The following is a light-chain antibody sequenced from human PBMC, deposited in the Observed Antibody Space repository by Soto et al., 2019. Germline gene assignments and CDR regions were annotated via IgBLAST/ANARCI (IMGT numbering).Light chain of an antibody. CDR3: QQYGSSPGFT. CDR1: QSVSTN. Sequence: IVMTQSPATLSVSPGERATLSCRASQSVSTNLAWYQQKPAQAPRLLIYGASTRATGIPARFSGSGSGTEFTLTISSLQSEDFAVYYCQQYGSSPGFTFGGGTKIEIK. V-gene: IGKV3-15*01. J-gene: IGKJ4*01. CDR2: GAS.